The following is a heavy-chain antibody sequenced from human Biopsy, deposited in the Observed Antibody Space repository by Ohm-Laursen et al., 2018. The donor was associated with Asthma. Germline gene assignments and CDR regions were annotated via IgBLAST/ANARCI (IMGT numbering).Heavy chain of an antibody. D-gene: IGHD3-3*01. CDR1: GGSISSYY. CDR3: ARVTRITIFGVGGIQDY. V-gene: IGHV4-59*01. CDR2: IYYSGST. J-gene: IGHJ4*02. Sequence: SETLSLTCTVSGGSISSYYWSWIRQPPGKGLEWIGYIYYSGSTNYNPSLKSRVTISVDTSKNQFSLKLSSVTAADTAVYYCARVTRITIFGVGGIQDYWGQGTLVTVSS.